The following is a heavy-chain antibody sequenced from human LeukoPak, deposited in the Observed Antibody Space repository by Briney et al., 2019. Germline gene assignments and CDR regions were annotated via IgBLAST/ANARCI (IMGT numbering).Heavy chain of an antibody. Sequence: SVKVSSKASGYTFTSYGISWVRQAPGQGLEWMGRIIPILGIANYAQKFQGRVTITADKSTSTAYMELSSLRSEDTAVYYCARGSLRSNWFDPWGQGTLVTVSS. D-gene: IGHD3-10*02. CDR3: ARGSLRSNWFDP. CDR2: IIPILGIA. V-gene: IGHV1-69*04. J-gene: IGHJ5*02. CDR1: GYTFTSYG.